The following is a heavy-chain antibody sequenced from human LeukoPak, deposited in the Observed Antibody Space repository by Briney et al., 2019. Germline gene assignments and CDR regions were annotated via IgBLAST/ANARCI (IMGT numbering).Heavy chain of an antibody. J-gene: IGHJ6*03. CDR3: ATYIRYFTMDV. Sequence: GGSLRLSCAASGFTFSSYWMHWVRQAPGKVLVWVSRINSDGSSTSYADSVKGRFTISRDNAKKSLYFQMNSLRAEDTAVYYCATYIRYFTMDVWGKGTTVTISS. D-gene: IGHD3-9*01. CDR2: INSDGSST. V-gene: IGHV3-74*01. CDR1: GFTFSSYW.